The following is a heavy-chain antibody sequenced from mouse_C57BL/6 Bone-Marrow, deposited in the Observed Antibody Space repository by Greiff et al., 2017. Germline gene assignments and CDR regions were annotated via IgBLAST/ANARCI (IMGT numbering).Heavy chain of an antibody. CDR3: ARIDGYSYAMDY. CDR1: GYTFTSYW. D-gene: IGHD2-3*01. Sequence: QVQLQQPGAELVMPGASVKLSCKASGYTFTSYWMHWVKQRPGQGLEWMGEIDPSDSYTNYNQKFKGKSTLTVDTSSSTAYMQLSSLTSEDSAVYYCARIDGYSYAMDYWGQGTSVTVSS. V-gene: IGHV1-69*01. J-gene: IGHJ4*01. CDR2: IDPSDSYT.